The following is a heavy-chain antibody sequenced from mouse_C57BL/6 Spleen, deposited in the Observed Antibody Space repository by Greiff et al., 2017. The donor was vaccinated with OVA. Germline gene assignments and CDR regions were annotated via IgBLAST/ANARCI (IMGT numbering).Heavy chain of an antibody. Sequence: VQLVESGPGLVQPSQSLSITCTVSGFSLTSYGVHWVRQSPGKGLEWLGVIWSGGSTDYNAAFISRLSISKDNSKSQVFFKMNSLQADDTAIYYCARNGIITTVKYFDVWGTGTTVTVSS. V-gene: IGHV2-2*01. CDR3: ARNGIITTVKYFDV. J-gene: IGHJ1*03. CDR2: IWSGGST. CDR1: GFSLTSYG. D-gene: IGHD1-1*01.